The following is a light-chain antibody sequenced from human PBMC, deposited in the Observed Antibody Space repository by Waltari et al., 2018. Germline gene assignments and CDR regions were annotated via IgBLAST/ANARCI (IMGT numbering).Light chain of an antibody. V-gene: IGKV3-20*01. J-gene: IGKJ1*01. CDR2: RAS. Sequence: EIVLTQSPGTASLSPGDRVTLSCRASQSVGSSSLAWYQQKPGQAPRLVIYRASRMATGIPDRFSGSGSGTDFSLTISRLEPEDFAVYYCQQHGTLPATFGQGTKVEIK. CDR3: QQHGTLPAT. CDR1: QSVGSSS.